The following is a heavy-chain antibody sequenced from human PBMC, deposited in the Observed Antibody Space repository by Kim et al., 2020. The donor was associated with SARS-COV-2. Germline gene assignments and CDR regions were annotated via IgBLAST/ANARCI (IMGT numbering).Heavy chain of an antibody. D-gene: IGHD5-12*01. CDR3: ARGIVATTFYYYYYGMGV. V-gene: IGHV4-30-2*04. Sequence: KSRVTISVDTSKNQFSLKLSSVTAADTAVYYCARGIVATTFYYYYYGMGVWGQGTTVTVSS. J-gene: IGHJ6*02.